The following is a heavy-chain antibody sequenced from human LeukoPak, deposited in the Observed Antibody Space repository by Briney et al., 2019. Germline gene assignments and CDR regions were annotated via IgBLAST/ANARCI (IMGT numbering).Heavy chain of an antibody. Sequence: SETLSLTCAVYGGSFSGYYWSWIRQPPGKGLEWIGEINHSGSTYYNPSLKSRVTISVDTSKNQFSLKLSSVTAADTAVYYCARGDWSGYYTLDYWGQGTLVTVSS. CDR2: INHSGST. V-gene: IGHV4-34*01. J-gene: IGHJ4*02. CDR1: GGSFSGYY. CDR3: ARGDWSGYYTLDY. D-gene: IGHD3-3*01.